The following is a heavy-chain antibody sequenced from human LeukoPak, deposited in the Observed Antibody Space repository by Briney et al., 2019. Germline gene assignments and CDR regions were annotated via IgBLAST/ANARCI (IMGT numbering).Heavy chain of an antibody. D-gene: IGHD4-17*01. Sequence: GGSLRLSCAASGFTFNSYSMNWVRQAPGKRLEWVSSISSSSSYIYYADSVKGRFTISRDNAKNSLYLQMNSLRAEDTAVYYCARDLLGTVTTFHAFDIWGQGTMVTVSS. CDR2: ISSSSSYI. J-gene: IGHJ3*02. CDR3: ARDLLGTVTTFHAFDI. CDR1: GFTFNSYS. V-gene: IGHV3-21*01.